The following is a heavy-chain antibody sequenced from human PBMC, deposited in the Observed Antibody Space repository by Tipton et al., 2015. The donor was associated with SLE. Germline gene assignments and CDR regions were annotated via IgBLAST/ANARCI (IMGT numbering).Heavy chain of an antibody. D-gene: IGHD1-26*01. CDR2: INHSGST. CDR1: GGSISSYY. V-gene: IGHV4-34*01. CDR3: ARADGGAAQGYYFDY. Sequence: TLSLTCTVSGGSISSYYWSWIRQPPGKGLEWIGEINHSGSTNYNPSLKSRVTISVDTSKNQFSLKLSSVTAADTAVYYCARADGGAAQGYYFDYWGQGTLVTVSS. J-gene: IGHJ4*02.